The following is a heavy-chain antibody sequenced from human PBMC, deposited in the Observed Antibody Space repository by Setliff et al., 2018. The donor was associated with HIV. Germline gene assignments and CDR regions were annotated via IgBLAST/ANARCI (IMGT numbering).Heavy chain of an antibody. CDR3: ARSGGDCSGISCYSLWFDP. D-gene: IGHD2-15*01. J-gene: IGHJ5*02. V-gene: IGHV3-23*01. CDR2: ISSTGDT. CDR1: GFTFIDYA. Sequence: PGGSLRLSCAASGFTFIDYAMSWVRQAPGKGLEWVSTISSTGDTDYADSVKGRFTISRDNSNNMLFLQMNSLRTEDTAVYYCARSGGDCSGISCYSLWFDPWGHGTLVTVSS.